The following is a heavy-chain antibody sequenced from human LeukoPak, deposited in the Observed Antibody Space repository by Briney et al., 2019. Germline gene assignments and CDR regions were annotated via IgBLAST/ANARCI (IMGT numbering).Heavy chain of an antibody. V-gene: IGHV3-7*03. CDR2: IKQDGSEK. CDR1: GFTFSSYW. D-gene: IGHD6-13*01. Sequence: GGSLRLSCAASGFTFSSYWMSWVRQAPGKGLEWVANIKQDGSEKYYVDSVKGRFTISRDNAENSLYLQMNSLRAEDTAVYYCARGVSSWYGSYYHGMDVWGKGTTVTVSS. J-gene: IGHJ6*04. CDR3: ARGVSSWYGSYYHGMDV.